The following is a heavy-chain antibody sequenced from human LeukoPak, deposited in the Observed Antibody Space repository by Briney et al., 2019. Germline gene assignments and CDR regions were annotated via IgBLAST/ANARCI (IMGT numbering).Heavy chain of an antibody. CDR1: GGSISSYY. V-gene: IGHV4-59*08. J-gene: IGHJ6*02. Sequence: PSETLSLTCTVSGGSISSYYWSWIRQPPGKGPEWIGYIYYSGSTNYNPSLKSRVTISVDTSKNQFSLKLSSVTAADTAVYYCARQQGVGAMDVWGQGTTVTVSS. CDR3: ARQQGVGAMDV. D-gene: IGHD1-26*01. CDR2: IYYSGST.